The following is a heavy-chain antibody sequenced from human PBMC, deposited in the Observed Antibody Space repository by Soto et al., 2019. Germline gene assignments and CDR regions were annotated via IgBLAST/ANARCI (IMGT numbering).Heavy chain of an antibody. V-gene: IGHV3-23*01. CDR3: AKDSEMATITGYFQH. CDR1: GFTFSSYA. D-gene: IGHD5-12*01. Sequence: EVQLLESGGGLVQPGGSLRLSCAASGFTFSSYAMSWVRQAPGKGLEWVSAISGSGGSTYYANSVKGRFTISRENSNNTLYLQMNSLRAEDTAVYYCAKDSEMATITGYFQHWGQGTLVTVSS. CDR2: ISGSGGST. J-gene: IGHJ1*01.